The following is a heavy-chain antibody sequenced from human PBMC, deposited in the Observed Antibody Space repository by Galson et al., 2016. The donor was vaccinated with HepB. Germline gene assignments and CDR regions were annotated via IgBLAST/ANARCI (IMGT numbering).Heavy chain of an antibody. CDR1: GGSFSGYY. Sequence: SETLSLTCAVYGGSFSGYYWTYIRQPPGKGLEWIGEINHTGSTNYNPSIKSRVTMSVETCKKQVSLKLTSVTAADTAGYYCTRGARIVAVKYNWFDPWGQGTLVIVSS. J-gene: IGHJ5*02. CDR3: TRGARIVAVKYNWFDP. D-gene: IGHD5-12*01. V-gene: IGHV4-34*01. CDR2: INHTGST.